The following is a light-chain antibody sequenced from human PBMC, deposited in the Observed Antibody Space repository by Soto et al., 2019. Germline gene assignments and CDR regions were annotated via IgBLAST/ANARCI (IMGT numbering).Light chain of an antibody. CDR2: GAS. CDR1: QSVSNNY. V-gene: IGKV3-20*01. Sequence: ETVMTQSPATRSVSQGERARLCCRASQSVSNNYLAWYQQKPGQAPRLLIYGASRRATGIPDRFSGSGSGTDFTLSISRLEPEDFAVYWCQHYGNSPTFGQGTKVDI. CDR3: QHYGNSPT. J-gene: IGKJ1*01.